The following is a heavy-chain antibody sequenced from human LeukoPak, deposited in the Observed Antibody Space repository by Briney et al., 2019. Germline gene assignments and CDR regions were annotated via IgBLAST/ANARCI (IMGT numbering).Heavy chain of an antibody. V-gene: IGHV1-2*02. CDR1: GYTFTGYY. CDR2: INPNSGGT. Sequence: GASVKVSCKASGYTFTGYYMHWVRQAPGRGLEWMGWINPNSGGTNYAQKFQGRVTMTRDTSISTAYMELSRLRSDDTAVYYCAREGPRISGSPRYWGQGTLVTVSS. D-gene: IGHD1-26*01. CDR3: AREGPRISGSPRY. J-gene: IGHJ4*02.